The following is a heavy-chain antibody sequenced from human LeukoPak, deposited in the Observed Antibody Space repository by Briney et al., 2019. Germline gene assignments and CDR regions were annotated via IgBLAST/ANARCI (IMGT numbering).Heavy chain of an antibody. Sequence: SETLSLTCAVSGGSISSSNWWSWVRQPPGKGLEWIGEIYHSGSTNYNPSLKGRVTISVDKSKNQFSLKLSSVTAADTAVYYCASTAWGGYFDYWGQGTLVTVSS. V-gene: IGHV4-4*02. D-gene: IGHD3-10*01. CDR2: IYHSGST. CDR3: ASTAWGGYFDY. CDR1: GGSISSSNW. J-gene: IGHJ4*02.